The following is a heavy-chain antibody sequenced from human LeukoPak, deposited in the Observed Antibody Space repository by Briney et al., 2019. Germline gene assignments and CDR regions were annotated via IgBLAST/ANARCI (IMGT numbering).Heavy chain of an antibody. D-gene: IGHD1-1*01. CDR1: GYTFTSYG. CDR2: ISAYNGNT. Sequence: ASVKVSCKASGYTFTSYGISWVRQAPGQGLEWMGWISAYNGNTNYAQKLQGRVTMTTDTSTSTAYMELRSLRSDDTAVYYCARANRNDVVNWFDPWGQGTLVTVSS. CDR3: ARANRNDVVNWFDP. V-gene: IGHV1-18*01. J-gene: IGHJ5*02.